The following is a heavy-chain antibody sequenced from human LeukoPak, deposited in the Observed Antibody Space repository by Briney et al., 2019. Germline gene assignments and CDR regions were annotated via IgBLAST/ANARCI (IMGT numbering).Heavy chain of an antibody. CDR1: GYTFTSYG. CDR2: ISAYNGNT. D-gene: IGHD6-13*01. V-gene: IGHV1-18*01. Sequence: GASVKVSCKASGYTFTSYGISWVRQAPGQGLEWMGWISAYNGNTNYAQKLQGGVTMTTDTSTSTAYMELRSLRSDDTAVYYCARDGSSWYPYYYYGMDVWGQGTTVTVSS. CDR3: ARDGSSWYPYYYYGMDV. J-gene: IGHJ6*02.